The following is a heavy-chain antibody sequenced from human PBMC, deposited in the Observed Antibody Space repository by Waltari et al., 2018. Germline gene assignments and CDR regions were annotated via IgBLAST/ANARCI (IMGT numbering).Heavy chain of an antibody. V-gene: IGHV3-30*02. CDR3: AKSRHGSGSYYYYYGMDV. CDR2: IRYDGSNK. J-gene: IGHJ6*02. Sequence: QVQLVESGGGVVQPGGSLRLSCAASGFTFSSYGMHWVRQAPGQGLELVAFIRYDGSNKYYADSVKGRFTISRDNSKNTLYLQMNSLRAEDTAVYYCAKSRHGSGSYYYYYGMDVWGQGTTVTVSS. CDR1: GFTFSSYG. D-gene: IGHD1-26*01.